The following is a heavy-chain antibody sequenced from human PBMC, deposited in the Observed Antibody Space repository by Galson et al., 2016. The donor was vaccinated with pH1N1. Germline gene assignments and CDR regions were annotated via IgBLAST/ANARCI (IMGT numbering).Heavy chain of an antibody. CDR2: INSDGSST. CDR3: ARARLFTTGDPTGYFDY. CDR1: GFSFSSYW. J-gene: IGHJ4*02. V-gene: IGHV3-74*01. D-gene: IGHD1-1*01. Sequence: SLRLSCAASGFSFSSYWMHWVRQVPGKGLVWVSHINSDGSSTSYADSVKGRFTISRDNAKNTLYLQMDSLRAEDTAVYFCARARLFTTGDPTGYFDYWGQGTLVTSSS.